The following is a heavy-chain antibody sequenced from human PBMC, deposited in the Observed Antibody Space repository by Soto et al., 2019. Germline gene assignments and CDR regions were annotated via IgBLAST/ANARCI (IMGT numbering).Heavy chain of an antibody. D-gene: IGHD6-19*01. CDR1: GFTFSSHG. V-gene: IGHV3-33*01. CDR3: ARDPGIAVAYEGSYFDY. CDR2: IWYDGSNK. J-gene: IGHJ4*02. Sequence: PEGSLRLSCAASGFTFSSHGMHWVRQAPGKGLEWVAVIWYDGSNKYYADSVKGRFTISRDNSKNTLYLQMNSLRAEDTAVYYCARDPGIAVAYEGSYFDYWGQGTLVTVSS.